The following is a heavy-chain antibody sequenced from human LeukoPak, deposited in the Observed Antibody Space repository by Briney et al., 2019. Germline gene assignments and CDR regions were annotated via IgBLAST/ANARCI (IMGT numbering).Heavy chain of an antibody. Sequence: GGSLRLSCAASGFTFSDFAMSWVRQAPGKGLQWVSSITSTGSNTYYTDSVKGRFTISRDNSKNTLYLQVNRLRAEDTAVFCCARDIQGSFNYWGQGTLVTVSS. V-gene: IGHV3-23*01. CDR3: ARDIQGSFNY. CDR2: ITSTGSNT. CDR1: GFTFSDFA. J-gene: IGHJ4*02.